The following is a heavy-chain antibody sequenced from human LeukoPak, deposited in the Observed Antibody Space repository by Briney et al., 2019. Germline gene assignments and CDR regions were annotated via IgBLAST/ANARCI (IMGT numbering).Heavy chain of an antibody. D-gene: IGHD2-2*01. CDR1: GFTFSNAW. J-gene: IGHJ4*02. V-gene: IGHV3-15*01. Sequence: GGSLRLSCAASGFTFSNAWMSWVRQAPGKGLEWVGHIKSKTDGGTTDYAAPVKGSLTISRDDSKNTLYLQMNSLKTEDTGVYYCTTLRSIATDYWGQGTLVTVSS. CDR3: TTLRSIATDY. CDR2: IKSKTDGGTT.